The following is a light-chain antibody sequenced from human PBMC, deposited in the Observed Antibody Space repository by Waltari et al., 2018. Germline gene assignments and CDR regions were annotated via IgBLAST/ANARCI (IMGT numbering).Light chain of an antibody. CDR2: STN. V-gene: IGLV7-43*01. CDR3: LLYDGDARWV. Sequence: QTVVTQEPSLTVSPGGTVTLTCASTTGEVSSNYYPNWLQQKPGQAPTSLFYSTNKRLFWTPARFSGSLRGGKAALTLSHAQPEDEADYYCLLYDGDARWVFGGGTNLTVL. CDR1: TGEVSSNYY. J-gene: IGLJ3*02.